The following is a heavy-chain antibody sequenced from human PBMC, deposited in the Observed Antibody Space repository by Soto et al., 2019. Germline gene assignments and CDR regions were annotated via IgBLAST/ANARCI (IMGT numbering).Heavy chain of an antibody. V-gene: IGHV1-3*01. J-gene: IGHJ4*02. CDR3: ARSSGYYYVDY. CDR1: GYTFTSYA. Sequence: QVQLVQSGAEVKKPGASVKVSCKASGYTFTSYAMHWVRQAPGQRLEWMGWINAGNGNTKYSQKFQGRVTITRDTSESTDYMELTSLRSDDTAVYYCARSSGYYYVDYWGQGTLVTVSS. D-gene: IGHD3-22*01. CDR2: INAGNGNT.